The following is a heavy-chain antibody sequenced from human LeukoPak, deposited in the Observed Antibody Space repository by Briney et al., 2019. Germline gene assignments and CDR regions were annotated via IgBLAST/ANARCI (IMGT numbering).Heavy chain of an antibody. Sequence: SETLSLTCTVSGYSISSGYYWGWIRQPPGQGLEWIGSIYYSGSTYYNPSLKSRVTISVDTSKNQFSLELSSVTAADTAVYYCARHVSAYSSGLSYYMDVWGKGTTVTVSS. CDR3: ARHVSAYSSGLSYYMDV. CDR1: GYSISSGYY. J-gene: IGHJ6*03. CDR2: IYYSGST. D-gene: IGHD6-19*01. V-gene: IGHV4-38-2*02.